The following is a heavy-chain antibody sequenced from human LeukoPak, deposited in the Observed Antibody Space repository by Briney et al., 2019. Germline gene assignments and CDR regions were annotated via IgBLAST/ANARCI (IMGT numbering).Heavy chain of an antibody. D-gene: IGHD6-13*01. V-gene: IGHV3-30*18. CDR2: ISYDGSNK. CDR3: AKGAYSSSMDV. CDR1: GFTFSSYG. J-gene: IGHJ6*02. Sequence: GGSLRLSCAASGFTFSSYGMHWVRQAPGKGLEWVAVISYDGSNKYYADSVKGRFTISRDNSKNTPYLQMNSLRAEDTAVYYCAKGAYSSSMDVWGQGTTVTVSS.